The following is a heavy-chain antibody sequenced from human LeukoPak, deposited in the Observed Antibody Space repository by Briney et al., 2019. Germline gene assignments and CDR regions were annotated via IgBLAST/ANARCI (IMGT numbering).Heavy chain of an antibody. D-gene: IGHD1-1*01. CDR2: ISYDGSNK. V-gene: IGHV3-30*01. Sequence: GGSLRLSCAASGFTFSSYAMHWVRQAPGKGLEWVAVISYDGSNKYYADSVKGRFTISRDNSKNTLYLQMNSLRAEDTAVYYCARALDDAFDIWGQGTMVTVSS. CDR3: ARALDDAFDI. CDR1: GFTFSSYA. J-gene: IGHJ3*02.